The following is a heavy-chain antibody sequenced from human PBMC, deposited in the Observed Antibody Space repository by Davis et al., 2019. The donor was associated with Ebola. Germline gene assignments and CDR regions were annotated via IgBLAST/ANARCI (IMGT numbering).Heavy chain of an antibody. J-gene: IGHJ4*02. Sequence: GESLKISCAASGFTFSSYTMNWVRQAPGKGLEWVSSISSTSNYIYYADSMKGRFTISRDNAKNSLYLQMNSLRAEDTALYYCARARGSGWYIDYWGQETLVTVSS. D-gene: IGHD6-19*01. V-gene: IGHV3-21*01. CDR1: GFTFSSYT. CDR2: ISSTSNYI. CDR3: ARARGSGWYIDY.